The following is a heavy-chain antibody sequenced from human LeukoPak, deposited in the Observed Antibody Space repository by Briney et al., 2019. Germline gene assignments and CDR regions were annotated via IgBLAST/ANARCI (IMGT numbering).Heavy chain of an antibody. V-gene: IGHV3-23*01. CDR1: GFTFSSYW. Sequence: GGSLRLSCAASGFTFSSYWMSWVRQAPGKGLEWVSAISGSGGSTYYADSVKGRFTISRDNSKNTLYLQLNSLRAEDTAVYYCAKGRIRTHYGGTSLDYWGQGTLVTVSS. CDR2: ISGSGGST. CDR3: AKGRIRTHYGGTSLDY. D-gene: IGHD4-23*01. J-gene: IGHJ4*02.